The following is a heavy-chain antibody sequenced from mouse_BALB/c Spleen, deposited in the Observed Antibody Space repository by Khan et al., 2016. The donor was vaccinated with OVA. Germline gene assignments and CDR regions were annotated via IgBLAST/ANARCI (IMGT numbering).Heavy chain of an antibody. Sequence: QVQLKESGPGLVAPSQSLSITCTISGFSLTSYGVHWVRQSPGKGLEWLGVIWSAGSTDYNAAFISRLTISKDNSRSQVFFKMNSLQPNDTAIYYCARRGYDYGRGALFAYWGQGTPVTVSA. CDR3: ARRGYDYGRGALFAY. CDR2: IWSAGST. D-gene: IGHD2-4*01. J-gene: IGHJ3*01. V-gene: IGHV2-2*02. CDR1: GFSLTSYG.